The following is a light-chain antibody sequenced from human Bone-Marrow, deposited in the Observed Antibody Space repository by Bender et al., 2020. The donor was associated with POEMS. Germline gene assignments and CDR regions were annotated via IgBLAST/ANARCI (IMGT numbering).Light chain of an antibody. CDR2: DDG. CDR3: QVWDSNSDLVV. CDR1: NIGGES. V-gene: IGLV3-21*02. Sequence: SYVLTQPPSVSVAPGQTARITCGGNNIGGESVHWFQQKAGQAPVQVVYDDGDRPSGIPERFSVSKSGSKATLTISRVEVGDEADFYCQVWDSNSDLVVFGGWTKLTVL. J-gene: IGLJ2*01.